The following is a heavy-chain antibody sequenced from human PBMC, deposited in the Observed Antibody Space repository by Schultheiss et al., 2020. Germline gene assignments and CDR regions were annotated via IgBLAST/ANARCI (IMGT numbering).Heavy chain of an antibody. V-gene: IGHV3-23*01. CDR2: ISGSGGST. Sequence: GGSLRLSCAASGFTFSSYAMSWVRQAPGKGLEWVSAISGSGGSTYYADSVKGRFTISRDNSKNTLYLQMNSLRAEDTAVYYCASVTKNYYDSSAAFDIWGQGTMVTVSS. J-gene: IGHJ3*02. CDR1: GFTFSSYA. CDR3: ASVTKNYYDSSAAFDI. D-gene: IGHD3-22*01.